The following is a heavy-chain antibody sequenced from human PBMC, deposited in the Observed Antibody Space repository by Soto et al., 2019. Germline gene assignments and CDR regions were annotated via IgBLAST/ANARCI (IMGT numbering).Heavy chain of an antibody. J-gene: IGHJ3*01. V-gene: IGHV3-23*01. CDR1: GFIFTNYA. CDR3: ANDADNDDSGVFDV. CDR2: VSGSGGSP. D-gene: IGHD4-17*01. Sequence: XESLTLSCAASGFIFTNYALSWVRQGPGKGLEWVAGVSGSGGSPYYEDSVKARFTVSREHFRSTLYLQMSRLRAEDSAMEDTANDADNDDSGVFDVWGQGTWVTVSS.